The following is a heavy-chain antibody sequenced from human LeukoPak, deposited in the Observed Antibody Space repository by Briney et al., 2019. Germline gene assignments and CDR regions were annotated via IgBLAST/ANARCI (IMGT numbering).Heavy chain of an antibody. CDR1: GFTFSSYA. CDR3: AGSSSGFGFDP. Sequence: PGGSLRLSCAASGFTFSSYAMSWVRQAPGKGLEWVSAISGSGGSTYYADSVKGRFTISRDNAKNSLYLQMNSLRAEDTAVYYCAGSSSGFGFDPWGQGTLVTVSS. V-gene: IGHV3-23*01. CDR2: ISGSGGST. J-gene: IGHJ5*02. D-gene: IGHD3-22*01.